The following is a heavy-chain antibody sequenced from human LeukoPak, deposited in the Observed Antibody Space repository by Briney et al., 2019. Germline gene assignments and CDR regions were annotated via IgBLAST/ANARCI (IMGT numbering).Heavy chain of an antibody. Sequence: ASVKVSCKASGYTFTSYDINWVRQATGQGLEWMGWMNPNSGNTGYAQKFQGRVTMTRDTSISTAYMELSRLRSDDTAVYYCARGTDCSGGSCLDYWGQGTLVTVSS. D-gene: IGHD2-15*01. V-gene: IGHV1-8*01. J-gene: IGHJ4*02. CDR2: MNPNSGNT. CDR1: GYTFTSYD. CDR3: ARGTDCSGGSCLDY.